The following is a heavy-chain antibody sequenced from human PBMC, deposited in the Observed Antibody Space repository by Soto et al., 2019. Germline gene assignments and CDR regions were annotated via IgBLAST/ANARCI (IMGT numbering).Heavy chain of an antibody. CDR3: ARTYYYALDAFDI. CDR2: ISAYNGNT. V-gene: IGHV1-18*01. D-gene: IGHD3-10*01. Sequence: ASVKVSCKASGYTFTSYGISWVRQAPGQGLQWMGWISAYNGNTNYAQNLQGRVTMTADTSTSTAYMELRSLRSDDTAVYYCARTYYYALDAFDIWGQGTMVTVSS. J-gene: IGHJ3*02. CDR1: GYTFTSYG.